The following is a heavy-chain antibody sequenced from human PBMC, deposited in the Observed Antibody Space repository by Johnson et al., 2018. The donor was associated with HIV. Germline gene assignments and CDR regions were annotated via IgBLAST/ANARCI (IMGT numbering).Heavy chain of an antibody. CDR2: ISYDGSNK. D-gene: IGHD6-19*01. CDR1: GFTFSSYA. J-gene: IGHJ3*02. V-gene: IGHV3-30*04. Sequence: QVQLVESGGGLVKPGRSLRLSCAASGFTFSSYAMHWVRQAPGKGLEWVAVISYDGSNKYYADSVKGRFTISRDNSKNTLYLQMNSLRAEDTAVYYCARSPRQWLDHDAFDIWGQGTMVTVSS. CDR3: ARSPRQWLDHDAFDI.